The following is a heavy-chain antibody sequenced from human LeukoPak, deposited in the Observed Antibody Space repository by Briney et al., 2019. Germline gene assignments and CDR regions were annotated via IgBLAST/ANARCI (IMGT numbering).Heavy chain of an antibody. J-gene: IGHJ6*02. CDR3: ARGYGPWVYYGMDV. V-gene: IGHV3-33*01. D-gene: IGHD5-18*01. CDR1: GFTFSDYG. Sequence: PGKSLRLSCTASGFTFSDYGMHWVRQPPGKGLEWVAIIWYDGSNKKYEDSVKGRFTISRDNSKNTLYLQMNSLRGEDTAVYYCARGYGPWVYYGMDVWGQGTTVTVSS. CDR2: IWYDGSNK.